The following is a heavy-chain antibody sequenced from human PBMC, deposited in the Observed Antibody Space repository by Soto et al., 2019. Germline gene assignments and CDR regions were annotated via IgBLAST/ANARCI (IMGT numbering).Heavy chain of an antibody. V-gene: IGHV3-7*03. J-gene: IGHJ4*02. D-gene: IGHD3-3*01. CDR3: AKLGSGYYTGLYFDY. CDR2: IKKDGSEN. CDR1: GFTFGDYW. Sequence: GGSLRLSCAASGFTFGDYWMSWVRHAPGKGLEWVAHIKKDGSENYYVDSVTGRFTVSRDNTKNSLYLQMNSLRAEDTAVYYCAKLGSGYYTGLYFDYWGQGTLVTVSS.